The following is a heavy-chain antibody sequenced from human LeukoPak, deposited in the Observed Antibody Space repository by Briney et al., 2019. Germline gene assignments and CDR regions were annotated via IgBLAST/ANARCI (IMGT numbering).Heavy chain of an antibody. CDR3: AREDADDAFDI. CDR2: MSSSGSPI. CDR1: GFTFSRYD. J-gene: IGHJ3*02. V-gene: IGHV3-48*03. Sequence: PGGSLRLSCAPSGFTFSRYDMNWVRQAPGKGLEWVSYMSSSGSPIYYADSVKGRFTISRDNAKNSVCLQMNSLRAEDTAVYHCAREDADDAFDIWGQGTMVTVSS.